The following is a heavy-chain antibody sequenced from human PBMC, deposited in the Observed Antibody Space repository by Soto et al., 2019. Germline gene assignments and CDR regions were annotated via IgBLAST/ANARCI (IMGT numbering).Heavy chain of an antibody. D-gene: IGHD3-22*01. CDR3: ARDGYYYDSTGYSTGFDY. J-gene: IGHJ4*02. CDR1: GYTFTSYA. Sequence: GASVKVSCKASGYTFTSYAMHWVRQAPGQRLEWMGWINAGNGNTKYSQKFQGRVTITRDTSASTAYMELNSLRSEDTAVYYCARDGYYYDSTGYSTGFDYWGQGTLVTVSS. V-gene: IGHV1-3*01. CDR2: INAGNGNT.